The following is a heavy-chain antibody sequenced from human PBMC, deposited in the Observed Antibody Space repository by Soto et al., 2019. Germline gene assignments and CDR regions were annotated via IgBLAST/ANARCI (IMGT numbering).Heavy chain of an antibody. D-gene: IGHD3-10*01. J-gene: IGHJ4*01. CDR2: INVYNGNT. CDR1: GYTFTSYG. V-gene: IGHV1-18*01. Sequence: QVQLVQSGAEVKKPGASVKVSCKASGYTFTSYGISWVRQAPGQGLEWMGWINVYNGNTNYAQKLQGRVTMTTDTSTSTAYLDLRSPRSDDTAVYFCARDTSRGEYDYWGQEPWSPSPQ. CDR3: ARDTSRGEYDY.